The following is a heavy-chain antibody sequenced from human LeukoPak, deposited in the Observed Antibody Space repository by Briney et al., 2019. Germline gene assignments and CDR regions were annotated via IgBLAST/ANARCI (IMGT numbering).Heavy chain of an antibody. CDR3: AKAGGYCSGGSCYDY. D-gene: IGHD2-15*01. J-gene: IGHJ4*02. CDR1: GFSFDDYV. CDR2: ISWNSGSI. Sequence: GGSLRLSCAASGFSFDDYVMHWVRQAPGKGLEWVSGISWNSGSIGYADSVKGRFTTSRDNAKNSLYLQMNSLRAEDTALYYCAKAGGYCSGGSCYDYWGQGTLVTVSS. V-gene: IGHV3-9*01.